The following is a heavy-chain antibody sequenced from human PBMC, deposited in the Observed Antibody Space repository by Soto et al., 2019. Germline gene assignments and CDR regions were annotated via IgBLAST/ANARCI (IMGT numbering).Heavy chain of an antibody. D-gene: IGHD2-2*01. V-gene: IGHV4-30-2*01. CDR1: GCSISSGGYS. CDR2: IYHSGST. J-gene: IGHJ6*02. Sequence: QLQLQESGSGLVKPSQTLSLTCAVSGCSISSGGYSWSWIRQPPGKGLEWIGYIYHSGSTYYNPSLKSRVTIAVDRSKNQFSLKLSSVTAADTAVYYCARVVPAAIDYYYYGMDVWGQGTTVTVSS. CDR3: ARVVPAAIDYYYYGMDV.